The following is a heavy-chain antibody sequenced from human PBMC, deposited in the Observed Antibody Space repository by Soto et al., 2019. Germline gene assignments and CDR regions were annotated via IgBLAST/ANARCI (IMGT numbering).Heavy chain of an antibody. CDR3: AHRPSGWYLFDY. CDR2: IDWDDDK. J-gene: IGHJ4*02. Sequence: GSGPTLVNPTETLTLTCTFSGFSLSTSGMSVSWVRQPPGKALEWLALIDWDDDKYYTTSLKTRLTITKDTSKNQVVLTMTNMDPVDTATYYCAHRPSGWYLFDYWGQGTLVTVSS. V-gene: IGHV2-70*12. CDR1: GFSLSTSGMS. D-gene: IGHD6-19*01.